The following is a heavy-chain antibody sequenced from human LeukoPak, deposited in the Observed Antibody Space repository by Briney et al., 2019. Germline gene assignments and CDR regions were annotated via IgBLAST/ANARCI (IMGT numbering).Heavy chain of an antibody. D-gene: IGHD2-21*01. CDR3: AKVVVVLSIDAFDI. CDR2: ITGSGGST. CDR1: GFTFSSYA. Sequence: GGSLRLSCAASGFTFSSYAMSWVRQAPGKGLEWVSGITGSGGSTYYADSVKGRFTISRDNSKSTLHLQMNSLRAEDTADYYCAKVVVVLSIDAFDIWGQGTMVTVSS. J-gene: IGHJ3*02. V-gene: IGHV3-23*01.